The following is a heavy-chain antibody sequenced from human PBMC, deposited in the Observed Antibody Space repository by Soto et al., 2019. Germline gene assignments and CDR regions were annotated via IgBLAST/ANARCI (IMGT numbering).Heavy chain of an antibody. Sequence: ASVKVSCKASGGTFRNYGIGWVRQAPGQGLEWMGGIIPVFGTTNYAQKFQGRVTITADESTSTAYIEVSSLRSEDTAMFYCGRYCSGGSCHTLDYYGMGVWGQGTTVTVSS. V-gene: IGHV1-69*13. CDR3: GRYCSGGSCHTLDYYGMGV. CDR1: GGTFRNYG. CDR2: IIPVFGTT. D-gene: IGHD2-15*01. J-gene: IGHJ6*02.